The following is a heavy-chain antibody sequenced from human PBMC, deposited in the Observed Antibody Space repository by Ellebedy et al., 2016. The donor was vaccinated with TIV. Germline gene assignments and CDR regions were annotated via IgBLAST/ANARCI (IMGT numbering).Heavy chain of an antibody. D-gene: IGHD6-13*01. V-gene: IGHV3-48*01. CDR2: ISSSGSTI. J-gene: IGHJ4*02. CDR1: GFTFSSYW. CDR3: ARASAGLDY. Sequence: GESLKISCAASGFTFSSYWMSWVRQAPGKGLEWVSYISSSGSTIYYAYSVRGRVTISRDNARNSLYLQMNSLRAEDTAVYYCARASAGLDYWGQGTLVTVSS.